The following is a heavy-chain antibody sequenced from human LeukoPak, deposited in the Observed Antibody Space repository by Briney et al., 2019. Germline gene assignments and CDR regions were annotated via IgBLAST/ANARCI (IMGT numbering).Heavy chain of an antibody. V-gene: IGHV3-23*01. J-gene: IGHJ1*01. CDR3: AKAPQRVLAGYFQH. CDR2: ISGSGGST. Sequence: GGSLRLSCAASGFTFSSYAMSWVRQAPGKGPEWVSAISGSGGSTYYADSVKGRFTISRDNSKNTLYLQMNSLRAEDTAVYYCAKAPQRVLAGYFQHWGQGTLVTVSS. CDR1: GFTFSSYA.